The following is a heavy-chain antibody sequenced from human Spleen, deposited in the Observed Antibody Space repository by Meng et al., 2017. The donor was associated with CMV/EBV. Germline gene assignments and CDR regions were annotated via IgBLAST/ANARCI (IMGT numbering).Heavy chain of an antibody. Sequence: TVSGVSISNGGHYWSWIRQHPGKGLEWIGYIYYSGTTYYNPSLKSRITISVDTSENQFSLKLSSVTAADTAVYYCARTGDNGSYSYWGQGTLVTVSS. V-gene: IGHV4-31*03. CDR1: GVSISNGGHY. D-gene: IGHD1-26*01. CDR3: ARTGDNGSYSY. J-gene: IGHJ4*02. CDR2: IYYSGTT.